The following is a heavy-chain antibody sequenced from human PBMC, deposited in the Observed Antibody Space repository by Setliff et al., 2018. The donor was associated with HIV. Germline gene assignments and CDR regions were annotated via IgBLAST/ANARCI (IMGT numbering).Heavy chain of an antibody. CDR1: GGSISDFY. Sequence: SETLSLTCDVSGGSISDFYWSWIRQSPRWGLEWIGYVHTSGCSNYNLSLKSRATISVDTSTNQFSLKLTSLTAADTAVYYCVRGGTGWLRGLFDYWGRGIPVTVSS. V-gene: IGHV4-4*08. D-gene: IGHD5-12*01. CDR3: VRGGTGWLRGLFDY. J-gene: IGHJ4*02. CDR2: VHTSGCS.